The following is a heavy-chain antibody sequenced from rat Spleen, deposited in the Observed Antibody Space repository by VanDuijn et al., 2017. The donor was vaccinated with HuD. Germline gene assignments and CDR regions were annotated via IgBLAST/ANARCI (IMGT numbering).Heavy chain of an antibody. D-gene: IGHD4-1*01. J-gene: IGHJ2*01. V-gene: IGHV5-7*01. CDR2: ISYDGSST. CDR1: GFTFSDYN. Sequence: EVQLVESGGGLVQPGRSLKLSCAASGFTFSDYNMAWVRQAPKKGLEWVATISYDGSSTYYRDSVKGRFTISRDNAKSTLYLQMDSLRSEETATYYCARRRYGVDYWGQGVMVTVSS. CDR3: ARRRYGVDY.